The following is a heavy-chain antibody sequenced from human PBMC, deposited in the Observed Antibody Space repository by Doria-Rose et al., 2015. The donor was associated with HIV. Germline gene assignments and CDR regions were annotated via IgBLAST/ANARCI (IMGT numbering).Heavy chain of an antibody. CDR2: ISSTSAYI. CDR3: ATGVTLDY. CDR1: GFTFSSHR. J-gene: IGHJ4*02. Sequence: VQLVQSGGGLVRPGGSLRLSCATSGFTFSSHRINWVRQAPGKGLEWVSSISSTSAYIYYADSVTGRFTISRDNARNSLYLQMDSLRAEDTAIYYCATGVTLDYWGQGTLVTVSS. D-gene: IGHD3-10*01. V-gene: IGHV3-21*01.